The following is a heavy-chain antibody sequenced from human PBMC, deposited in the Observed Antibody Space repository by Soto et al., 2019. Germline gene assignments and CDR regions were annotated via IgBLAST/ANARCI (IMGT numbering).Heavy chain of an antibody. CDR3: ARDRITMVRGVISLPGY. CDR1: GYTFTSNG. D-gene: IGHD3-10*01. Sequence: ASVKVSCKTSGYTFTSNGISWVRQAPGQGLEWMGWISTYNGITNYAQKLQGRVTMTTDTSTSTAYMELRSLRSDDTAVYYRARDRITMVRGVISLPGYWGQGTLVTVSS. CDR2: ISTYNGIT. J-gene: IGHJ4*02. V-gene: IGHV1-18*01.